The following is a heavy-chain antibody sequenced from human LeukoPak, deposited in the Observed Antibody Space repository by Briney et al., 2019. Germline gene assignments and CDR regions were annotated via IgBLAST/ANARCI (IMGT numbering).Heavy chain of an antibody. CDR3: ARDRGYCSSTSCCVYYYYYMDV. Sequence: GASVKVSCKASGGTFSSYAISWVRQAPGQGLEWMVGIIPIFGTANYAQKFQGRVTITADESTSTAYMELSSLRSEDTAVYYCARDRGYCSSTSCCVYYYYYMDVWGKGTTVTVSS. CDR2: IIPIFGTA. D-gene: IGHD2-2*01. J-gene: IGHJ6*03. CDR1: GGTFSSYA. V-gene: IGHV1-69*01.